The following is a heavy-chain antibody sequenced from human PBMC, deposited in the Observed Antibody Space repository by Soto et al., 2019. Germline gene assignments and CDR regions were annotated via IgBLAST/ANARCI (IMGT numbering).Heavy chain of an antibody. D-gene: IGHD6-6*01. V-gene: IGHV3-48*03. J-gene: IGHJ4*02. CDR2: ISSTGYSK. CDR3: ARSSIASD. CDR1: GFTFNTYE. Sequence: PGGSLTLSCAASGFTFNTYEMNWVRLAPGKGLEWLSYISSTGYSKYYADSLEGRFTVSRDNVKNILYLQIDGLRVEDTAVYYCARSSIASDWGQGTLVTVSS.